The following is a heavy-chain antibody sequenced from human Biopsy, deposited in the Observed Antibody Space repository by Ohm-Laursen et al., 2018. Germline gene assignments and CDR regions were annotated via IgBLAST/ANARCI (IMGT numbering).Heavy chain of an antibody. CDR3: ARATNSTGWPYYYFYGMDV. V-gene: IGHV4-59*01. J-gene: IGHJ6*02. Sequence: GTLSLTCTVSGGSISSDYWSWIRQTPGKGLEWIGYIYYSGSTNYNPSLKSRVTISVDTSKNQFSLRLNSVTAADTALYYCARATNSTGWPYYYFYGMDVWGQGTTVTVSS. D-gene: IGHD2/OR15-2a*01. CDR2: IYYSGST. CDR1: GGSISSDY.